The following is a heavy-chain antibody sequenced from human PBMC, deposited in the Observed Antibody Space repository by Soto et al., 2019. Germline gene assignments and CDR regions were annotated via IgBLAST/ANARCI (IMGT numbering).Heavy chain of an antibody. CDR3: ARGGLEPFDY. J-gene: IGHJ4*02. V-gene: IGHV3-74*01. Sequence: PGGALRLSCATSGFTSSDEWMHWVRQVPGKGLVWVSRINKDGSYKNYADFVEGRFTISRDDAKSELYLHMDRLRAEDTAVYYCARGGLEPFDYLGQGALVTVSS. D-gene: IGHD1-1*01. CDR1: GFTSSDEW. CDR2: INKDGSYK.